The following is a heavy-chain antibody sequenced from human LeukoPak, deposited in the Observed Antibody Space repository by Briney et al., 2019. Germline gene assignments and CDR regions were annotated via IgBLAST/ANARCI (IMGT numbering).Heavy chain of an antibody. D-gene: IGHD4-17*01. J-gene: IGHJ4*02. CDR3: ARDVRSTVTTVPFDY. CDR2: IKQDGSEK. CDR1: GFTFSSYW. V-gene: IGHV3-7*01. Sequence: GGSLRLSCAASGFTFSSYWMSWVRQAPGKGLEWVANIKQDGSEKYYVDSVKGRFTISRDNAKNSLYLQMNSLRAEDTAVYYCARDVRSTVTTVPFDYWGQGTLVTVSP.